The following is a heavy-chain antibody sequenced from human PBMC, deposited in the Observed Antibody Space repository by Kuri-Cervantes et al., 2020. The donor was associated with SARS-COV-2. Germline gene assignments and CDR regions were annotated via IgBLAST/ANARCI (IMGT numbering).Heavy chain of an antibody. Sequence: GESLKISCKGSGYSFTSYWISWVRQMPGKGLEWMGRIDPSDSYTNYSPSFQGHVTISADKSISTAYLQWSSLKATDTAMYYCARQGAYSSGYTDYWGQGTLVTVSS. D-gene: IGHD6-19*01. CDR2: IDPSDSYT. CDR3: ARQGAYSSGYTDY. V-gene: IGHV5-10-1*01. CDR1: GYSFTSYW. J-gene: IGHJ4*02.